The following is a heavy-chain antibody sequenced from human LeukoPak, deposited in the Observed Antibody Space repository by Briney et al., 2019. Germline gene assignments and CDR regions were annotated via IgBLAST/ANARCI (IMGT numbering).Heavy chain of an antibody. D-gene: IGHD5-18*01. CDR3: ARDLRAGYSSSTAPFDY. CDR2: ISWNSGSI. V-gene: IGHV3-9*01. Sequence: GGSLRLSCAASGFTFDDYAMHWVRQAPGKGLEWVSGISWNSGSIGYADSVKGRFTISRDNAKNSLYLQMNSLRAEDTAVYYCARDLRAGYSSSTAPFDYWGQGTLVTVSS. CDR1: GFTFDDYA. J-gene: IGHJ4*02.